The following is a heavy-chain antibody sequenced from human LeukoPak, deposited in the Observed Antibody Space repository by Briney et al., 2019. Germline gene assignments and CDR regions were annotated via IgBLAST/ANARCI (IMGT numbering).Heavy chain of an antibody. CDR1: GGSISSYY. J-gene: IGHJ6*03. D-gene: IGHD5-18*01. CDR3: ARDSATAMGAYYYYMDV. V-gene: IGHV4-4*07. Sequence: SETLSLTCTVSGGSISSYYWSWIRQPAGTALEWIGRIYTSGTITYNPSLKSRVTMSVDTSKNQFSLKLSSVTAADTAVYYCARDSATAMGAYYYYMDVWGKGTTVTISS. CDR2: IYTSGTI.